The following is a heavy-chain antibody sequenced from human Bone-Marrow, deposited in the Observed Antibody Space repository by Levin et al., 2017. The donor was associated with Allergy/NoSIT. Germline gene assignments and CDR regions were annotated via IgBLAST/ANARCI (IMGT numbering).Heavy chain of an antibody. CDR2: ISGYNGDT. CDR3: ARDWDYGASRDVFDG. D-gene: IGHD4/OR15-4a*01. V-gene: IGHV1-18*01. CDR1: GSTFTAYG. Sequence: GGSLRLSCKASGSTFTAYGISWVRQAPGQGLEWMGWISGYNGDTNYAQSLQGRVTMTTDTSTGTAYMDLRSLTSDDTAVYYCARDWDYGASRDVFDGWGQGTVVTVSS. J-gene: IGHJ3*01.